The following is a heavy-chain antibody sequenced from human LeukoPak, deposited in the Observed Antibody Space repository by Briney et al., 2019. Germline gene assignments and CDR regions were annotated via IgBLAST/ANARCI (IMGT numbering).Heavy chain of an antibody. D-gene: IGHD6-13*01. V-gene: IGHV1-8*01. CDR3: ARRGSSSWREKRGYYYYMDV. CDR1: GYTFTSYD. J-gene: IGHJ6*03. Sequence: ASVKVSCKASGYTFTSYDINWVRQATGQGLEWMGWMNPNSGNTGYAQKFQGRVTMTRNTSISTAYMELSSLRSEDTAVYYCARRGSSSWREKRGYYYYMDVWGRGTTVTVSS. CDR2: MNPNSGNT.